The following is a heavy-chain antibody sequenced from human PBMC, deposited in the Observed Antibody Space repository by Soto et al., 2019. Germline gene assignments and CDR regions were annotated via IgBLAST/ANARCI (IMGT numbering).Heavy chain of an antibody. V-gene: IGHV3-23*01. CDR2: ISGSGDST. CDR1: GFTFSSYA. J-gene: IGHJ1*01. Sequence: EVQLLESGGGLVHPGGSLRLSCAASGFTFSSYAMSGARQAPGKGLEWVSGISGSGDSTYYADSVKGRFTISRDNSKNTLYLQMNSLRAEDTAVYYCAKGVPGIAVAGTGYFQHWGQGTLVTVSS. D-gene: IGHD6-19*01. CDR3: AKGVPGIAVAGTGYFQH.